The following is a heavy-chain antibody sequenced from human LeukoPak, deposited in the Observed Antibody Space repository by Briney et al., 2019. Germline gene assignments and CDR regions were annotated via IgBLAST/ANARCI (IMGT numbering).Heavy chain of an antibody. CDR2: ISAYNGNT. J-gene: IGHJ6*02. D-gene: IGHD3-3*01. CDR1: GYTFTSYG. Sequence: ASVKVSCKASGYTFTSYGISWVRQAPGQGLEWMGWISAYNGNTNYAQKLQGRVTMTTDTSTSTAYMELRSLRSDDTAVYYCARDVWSGYYQYYYYGMDVWGQGTTVTVSS. V-gene: IGHV1-18*01. CDR3: ARDVWSGYYQYYYYGMDV.